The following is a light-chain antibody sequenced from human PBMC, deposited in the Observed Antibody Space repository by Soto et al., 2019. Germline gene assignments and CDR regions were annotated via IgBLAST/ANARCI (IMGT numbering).Light chain of an antibody. CDR1: QNINNW. CDR3: QQANSLPST. Sequence: DIQMTQSPSSVSASVGDRVTISCRASQNINNWLAWYQQKPGKAPKFLIYAASSLQSGVPSRFSGSGSGTDFTLTISSLQPEDSATYYCQQANSLPSTFGQGTRLEIK. CDR2: AAS. V-gene: IGKV1-12*02. J-gene: IGKJ5*01.